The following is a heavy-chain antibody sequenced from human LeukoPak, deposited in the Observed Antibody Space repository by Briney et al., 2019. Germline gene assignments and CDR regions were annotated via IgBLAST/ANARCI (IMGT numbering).Heavy chain of an antibody. Sequence: ASVKVSCKASGYTFTSYYMHRVRQAPGQGLEWMGIINPSGGSTSYAQKFQGRVTMTRDTSTSTVYMELSSLRSEDTAVYYCAREVASYYYYYGMDVWGQGTTVTVSS. CDR3: AREVASYYYYYGMDV. V-gene: IGHV1-46*01. CDR2: INPSGGST. CDR1: GYTFTSYY. J-gene: IGHJ6*02. D-gene: IGHD2-15*01.